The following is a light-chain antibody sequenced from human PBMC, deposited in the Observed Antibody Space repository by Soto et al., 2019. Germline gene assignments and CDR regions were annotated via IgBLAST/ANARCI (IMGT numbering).Light chain of an antibody. CDR3: QQYGSSGT. V-gene: IGKV3-20*01. CDR1: QSVSSDF. CDR2: GAS. J-gene: IGKJ1*01. Sequence: EIVLTQSPGTLSLSPGEKATLSCRASQSVSSDFLAWFQQKPGQAPRLLIYGASNRATGVTDRFSGGGSGTDFTLTISRLEPEDFAVYYCQQYGSSGTFGQGTKVDIK.